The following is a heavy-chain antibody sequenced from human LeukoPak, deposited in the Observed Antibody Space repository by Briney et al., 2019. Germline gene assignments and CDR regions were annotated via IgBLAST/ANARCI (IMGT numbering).Heavy chain of an antibody. V-gene: IGHV6-1*01. CDR1: GDSISSNSVT. CDR3: ARRLTQYDCFDP. CDR2: TYYRSTWYN. Sequence: SQTLSLTCAISGDSISSNSVTWNWIRQSPSRGLEWLGRTYYRSTWYNDYAVSVRGRITVNPDTSKNQFSLHLNSVTPEDTAVYYCARRLTQYDCFDPWGQGILVTVSS. J-gene: IGHJ5*02. D-gene: IGHD2-2*01.